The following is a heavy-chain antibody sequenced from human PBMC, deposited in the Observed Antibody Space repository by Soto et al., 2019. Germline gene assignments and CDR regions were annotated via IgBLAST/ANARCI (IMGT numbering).Heavy chain of an antibody. D-gene: IGHD1-1*01. CDR2: ISGSGRTI. CDR1: EFTFSSYS. V-gene: IGHV3-48*02. J-gene: IGHJ6*02. CDR3: ARDSREHYYYYGMDV. Sequence: EVQLVESGGGLVQPGGSLRLSCAASEFTFSSYSMNWVRQAPGKGLEWVSYISGSGRTIYYADSVQGRFTISRDNAKNSLYLQMNSLRDEDTAVYFCARDSREHYYYYGMDVWGQGTTVTVSS.